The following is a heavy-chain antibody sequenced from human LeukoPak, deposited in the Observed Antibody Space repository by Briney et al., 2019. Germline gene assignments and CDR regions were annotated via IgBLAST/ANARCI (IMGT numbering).Heavy chain of an antibody. CDR1: GDTFTSYG. V-gene: IGHV1-18*01. Sequence: ASVKVSCKASGDTFTSYGISWVRQAPGQGLEWMGWISAYNGNTNYAQKFQGRVTMTTDTSTSTAYMELRSLRSEDTAVYYCARDQQWLDPARHGFDYWGQGTLVTVSS. CDR3: ARDQQWLDPARHGFDY. CDR2: ISAYNGNT. D-gene: IGHD6-19*01. J-gene: IGHJ4*02.